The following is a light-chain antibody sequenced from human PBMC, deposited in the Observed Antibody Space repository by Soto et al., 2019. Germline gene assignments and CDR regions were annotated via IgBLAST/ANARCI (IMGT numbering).Light chain of an antibody. J-gene: IGKJ5*01. CDR2: GAS. CDR1: QSLTSY. Sequence: EIVMTQSPATLSVSPGETATLSCRASQSLTSYLAWYQQKPGQAPRLLIYGASSRATGISARFSGSGSGTEFTLTISSLQSEDFAVYYCHQYNNWPPITFGQGTRLEIK. V-gene: IGKV3-15*01. CDR3: HQYNNWPPIT.